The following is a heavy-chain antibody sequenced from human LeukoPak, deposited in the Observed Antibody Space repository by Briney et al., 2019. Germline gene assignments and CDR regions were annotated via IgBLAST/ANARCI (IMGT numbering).Heavy chain of an antibody. Sequence: PGRSLRLSCAASGFTFSSYGMHWVRQAPGKGLEWVAVIIYDGSNKYYADSVKGRFTISRDNSKNTLYLQMNSLRVEDTAVYYCAKDNFDTSGNGLYWGQGTLVTVSS. V-gene: IGHV3-30*18. CDR3: AKDNFDTSGNGLY. D-gene: IGHD3-22*01. CDR2: IIYDGSNK. CDR1: GFTFSSYG. J-gene: IGHJ1*01.